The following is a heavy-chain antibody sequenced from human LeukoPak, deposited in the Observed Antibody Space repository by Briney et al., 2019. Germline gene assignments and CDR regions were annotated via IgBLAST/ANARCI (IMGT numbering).Heavy chain of an antibody. J-gene: IGHJ5*02. V-gene: IGHV1-2*02. Sequence: ASVKVSCKASGYTFTGYYMHWVRQAPGQGLEWMGWINPNSGGTNYAQKVQGRVTMTRDTSISTAYMELSRLRSDDTAVYYCAREGGYYDFWSGYYTGRGYNWFDPWGQGTLVSVFS. CDR2: INPNSGGT. CDR3: AREGGYYDFWSGYYTGRGYNWFDP. CDR1: GYTFTGYY. D-gene: IGHD3-3*01.